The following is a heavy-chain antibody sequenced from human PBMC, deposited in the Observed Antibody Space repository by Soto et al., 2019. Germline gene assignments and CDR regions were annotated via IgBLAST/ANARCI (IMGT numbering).Heavy chain of an antibody. CDR3: ARDLSSGWYYYYYYGMDV. V-gene: IGHV1-18*01. J-gene: IGHJ6*02. CDR2: ISAYNGNT. D-gene: IGHD6-19*01. Sequence: ASVKVSCKASGYTFTSYGISCVRQAPGQVLEWMGWISAYNGNTNYAQKLQGRVTMTTDTSTSTAYMELRSLRSDDTAVYYCARDLSSGWYYYYYYGMDVWGQGTTVTVSS. CDR1: GYTFTSYG.